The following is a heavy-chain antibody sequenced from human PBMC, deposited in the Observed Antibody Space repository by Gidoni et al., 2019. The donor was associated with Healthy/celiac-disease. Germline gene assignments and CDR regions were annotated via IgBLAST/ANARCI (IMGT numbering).Heavy chain of an antibody. J-gene: IGHJ5*02. CDR2: IIPIFGTA. V-gene: IGHV1-69*06. D-gene: IGHD3-10*01. Sequence: QVQLLQSGAEVKKPGSSVKVSCKASGGTFSSYAISWVRQAPGQGLEWMGGIIPIFGTANYAQKFQGRVTITADKSTSTAYMELSSLRSEDTAVYYCARTYYYGSGEGNWFDPWGQGTLVTVSS. CDR1: GGTFSSYA. CDR3: ARTYYYGSGEGNWFDP.